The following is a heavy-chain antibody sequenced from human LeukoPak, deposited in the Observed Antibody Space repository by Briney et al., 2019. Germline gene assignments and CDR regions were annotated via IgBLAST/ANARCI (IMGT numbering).Heavy chain of an antibody. V-gene: IGHV5-51*01. CDR1: GYRFTSYW. J-gene: IGHJ4*02. Sequence: GESLKISCKGSGYRFTSYWIGWVRQMPGKGLEWMGIIYPGDSETKYSPSFQGQVTISADKSIGTAYLQWNSLKAADTAMYYCATSIAVAGTPSFDYWGQGTLVTVSS. D-gene: IGHD6-19*01. CDR3: ATSIAVAGTPSFDY. CDR2: IYPGDSET.